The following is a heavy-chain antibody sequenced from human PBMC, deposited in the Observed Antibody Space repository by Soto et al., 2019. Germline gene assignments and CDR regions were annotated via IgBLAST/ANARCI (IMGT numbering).Heavy chain of an antibody. J-gene: IGHJ5*02. Sequence: SETLSLTCAVYGGSFSGYYWSWIRQPPGKGLEWIGEINHSGSTNYNPSLKSRVTISVDTSKNQFSLKLSSVTAADTAVYYCARGCSSTSCDWVDPWGQGTLVTVSS. D-gene: IGHD2-2*01. V-gene: IGHV4-34*01. CDR1: GGSFSGYY. CDR2: INHSGST. CDR3: ARGCSSTSCDWVDP.